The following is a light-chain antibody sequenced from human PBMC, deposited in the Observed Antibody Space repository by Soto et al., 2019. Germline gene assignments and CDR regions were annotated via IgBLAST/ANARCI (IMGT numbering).Light chain of an antibody. CDR2: DNN. CDR3: QSYDSSLSGVI. J-gene: IGLJ2*01. CDR1: SSNIGTGYD. V-gene: IGLV1-40*01. Sequence: QSVLTQPPSVSGAPGQRVTISCTGSSSNIGTGYDVHWYQQLPGRAPKLLIYDNNSRPSGVPDRISVSKSGTSASLAITGLQAEDEAEYYCQSYDSSLSGVIFGGGTKLTVL.